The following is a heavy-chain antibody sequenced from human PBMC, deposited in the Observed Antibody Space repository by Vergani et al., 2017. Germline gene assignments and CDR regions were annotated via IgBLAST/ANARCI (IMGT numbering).Heavy chain of an antibody. Sequence: QVQLVQSGAEVKKPGASVKVSCKASGYTFTSFGISWVRQAPGQGLEWMGWISAYNGNTTYAQKLQGRVTMTTETSTSTAYMELRSLRSDETAVYYCARDPDIVVVPAAPYYYYYYGMDVWGQGTTVTVSS. D-gene: IGHD2-2*01. J-gene: IGHJ6*02. V-gene: IGHV1-18*04. CDR1: GYTFTSFG. CDR3: ARDPDIVVVPAAPYYYYYYGMDV. CDR2: ISAYNGNT.